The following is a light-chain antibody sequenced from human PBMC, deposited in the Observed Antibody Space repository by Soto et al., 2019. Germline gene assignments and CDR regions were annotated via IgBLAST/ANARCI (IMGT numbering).Light chain of an antibody. CDR2: DAS. CDR1: QSISSW. V-gene: IGKV1-5*01. Sequence: DIQMTQSPSTLSASVGARVTITCRASQSISSWLAWYQQKPGKAPKLLIYDASSLESGVPSRFSGSGSGTEFTLTISSLQPDDIASYYFQQYNSYPWTFGQGTKVEIK. CDR3: QQYNSYPWT. J-gene: IGKJ1*01.